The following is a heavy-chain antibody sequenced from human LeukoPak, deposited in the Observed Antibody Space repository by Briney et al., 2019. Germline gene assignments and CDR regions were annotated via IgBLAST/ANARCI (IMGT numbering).Heavy chain of an antibody. J-gene: IGHJ4*02. CDR2: ISSSGSTI. CDR1: GFTFSSYE. V-gene: IGHV3-48*03. Sequence: GGSLRLSCAASGFTFSSYEMNWVRQAPGKGLEWVSYISSSGSTIYYADSVKGRFTISRDDAKNSLYLQMNSLRAEDTAVYYCARGGGAVTGQVDYWGQGTLVIVSS. D-gene: IGHD3-16*01. CDR3: ARGGGAVTGQVDY.